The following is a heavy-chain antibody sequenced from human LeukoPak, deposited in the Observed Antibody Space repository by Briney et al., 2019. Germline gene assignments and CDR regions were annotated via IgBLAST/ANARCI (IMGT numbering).Heavy chain of an antibody. V-gene: IGHV3-33*01. D-gene: IGHD2-21*02. J-gene: IGHJ4*02. CDR2: IWYDGSNK. Sequence: GGSLRLSCAASGFTFSSYGIHWVRQAPGKGLEWVAVIWYDGSNKYYADSVKGRFTISRDNSKNTLYLQMNSLRAEDTAVYYCARGAKSRNCGGDCFSPGFDYWGQGTLVTVSS. CDR3: ARGAKSRNCGGDCFSPGFDY. CDR1: GFTFSSYG.